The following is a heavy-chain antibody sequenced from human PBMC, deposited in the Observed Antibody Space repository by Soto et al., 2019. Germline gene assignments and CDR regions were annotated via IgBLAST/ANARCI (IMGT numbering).Heavy chain of an antibody. V-gene: IGHV3-53*01. D-gene: IGHD6-19*01. CDR2: IYAGGST. CDR3: ARGPGGWLDY. J-gene: IGHJ4*02. CDR1: GFTVSNSY. Sequence: EVQLVESGGGLIQPGGSLRLSCAASGFTVSNSYMSWVRQAPGKGLEWVAVIYAGGSTYYAASVKGRFTISRDNSQNTLCLQMNSLRVDDTAVYYCARGPGGWLDYWGQGTLVTVSS.